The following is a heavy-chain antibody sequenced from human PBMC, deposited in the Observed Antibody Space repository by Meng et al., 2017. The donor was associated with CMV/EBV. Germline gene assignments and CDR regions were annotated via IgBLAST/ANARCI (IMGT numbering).Heavy chain of an antibody. Sequence: GGSLRLSCVASGFTFSEVWMTWVRQTPGEGLEWVGRIKRKIEGETTEYTAPVKGRFTISRDDSKDTLYLQMNNLKTEDTAIYYCATGDCGGGSCHAFDIWGQGTLVTVSS. CDR1: GFTFSEVW. V-gene: IGHV3-15*01. CDR2: IKRKIEGETT. D-gene: IGHD2-15*01. CDR3: ATGDCGGGSCHAFDI. J-gene: IGHJ3*02.